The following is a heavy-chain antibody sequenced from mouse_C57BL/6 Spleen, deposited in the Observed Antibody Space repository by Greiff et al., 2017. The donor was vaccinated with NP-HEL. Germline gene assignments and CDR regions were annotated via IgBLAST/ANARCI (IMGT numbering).Heavy chain of an antibody. CDR1: GYTFTSYT. V-gene: IGHV1-4*01. CDR2: INPSSGYT. Sequence: QVQLQQSGAELARPGASVKMSCKASGYTFTSYTMHWVKQRPRQGLEWIGYINPSSGYTKYNQKFKDKATLTADKSSSTAYMQLSSLTSEDSAVYDCAREDYYGSNAMDYWGQGTSVTVSS. CDR3: AREDYYGSNAMDY. J-gene: IGHJ4*01. D-gene: IGHD1-1*01.